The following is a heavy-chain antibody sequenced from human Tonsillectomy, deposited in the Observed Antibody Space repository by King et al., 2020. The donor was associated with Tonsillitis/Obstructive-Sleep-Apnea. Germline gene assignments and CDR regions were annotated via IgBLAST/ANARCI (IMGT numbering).Heavy chain of an antibody. Sequence: VQLQESGPGLVKPSHTLSLTCTVSGGSISSGGYYWSWIRQHPGKGLEWIGYIYYSGTTYYNPSLKSRVTISLDTSKNQFSLKLSSVTAADTSFYYCAREDDYDIYLDYWGQGTLVTVSS. D-gene: IGHD3-9*01. CDR2: IYYSGTT. CDR3: AREDDYDIYLDY. CDR1: GGSISSGGYY. J-gene: IGHJ4*02. V-gene: IGHV4-31*03.